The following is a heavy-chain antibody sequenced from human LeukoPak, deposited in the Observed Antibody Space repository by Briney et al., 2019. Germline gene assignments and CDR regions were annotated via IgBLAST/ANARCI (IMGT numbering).Heavy chain of an antibody. J-gene: IGHJ4*02. Sequence: GGSLRLSCAASRARFSYHYMSLSRQAPGKGLEWISYISSSGSNIHYADSMRGRVTISRDNANNSMTLHMSSLRAEDTAVYYCAGALMVAAFDSWGQGTLVTVSS. CDR1: RARFSYHY. D-gene: IGHD2-15*01. CDR3: AGALMVAAFDS. CDR2: ISSSGSNI. V-gene: IGHV3-11*01.